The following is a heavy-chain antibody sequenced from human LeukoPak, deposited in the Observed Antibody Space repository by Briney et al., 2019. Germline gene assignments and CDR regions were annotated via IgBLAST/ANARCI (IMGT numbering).Heavy chain of an antibody. D-gene: IGHD1-26*01. J-gene: IGHJ4*02. Sequence: SEILSLTCAVSGYSISSGYYWGWIRQPPGKGLEWIGSIYHSGSTYYNPSLKSRVTISVDTSKNQFSLKLSSVTAADTAVYYCARPLLTGIVGATWHYWGQGTLVTVSS. CDR2: IYHSGST. CDR1: GYSISSGYY. CDR3: ARPLLTGIVGATWHY. V-gene: IGHV4-38-2*01.